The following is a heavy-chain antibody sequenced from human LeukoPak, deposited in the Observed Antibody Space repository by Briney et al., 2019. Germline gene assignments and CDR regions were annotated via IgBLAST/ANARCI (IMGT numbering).Heavy chain of an antibody. CDR1: GFTFSSYA. CDR3: AKGGESSSWLFDY. V-gene: IGHV3-23*01. J-gene: IGHJ4*02. CDR2: LSGSGLST. D-gene: IGHD6-13*01. Sequence: GGSLRLSCAASGFTFSSYAMSWVRQAPGKGLQWVSALSGSGLSTYYADSVKGRFTISRDNTKNTLYLQMNSLRAEDTAVYYCAKGGESSSWLFDYWGQGTLVPVSS.